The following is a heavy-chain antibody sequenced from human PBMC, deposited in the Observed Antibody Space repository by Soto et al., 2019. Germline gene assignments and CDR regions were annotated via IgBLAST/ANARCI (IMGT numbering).Heavy chain of an antibody. J-gene: IGHJ4*02. CDR1: GGSFSGYY. D-gene: IGHD1-26*01. CDR2: INHSGST. V-gene: IGHV4-34*01. Sequence: QVQLQQWGAGLLKPSETLSLTCAVYGGSFSGYYWSWIRQPPGKGLEWIGEINHSGSTNYNPSLKSRVTISVDTSKNQFSLKLSSVTAADTAVYYCARSGCRPLKNFDYWGQGTLVTVSS. CDR3: ARSGCRPLKNFDY.